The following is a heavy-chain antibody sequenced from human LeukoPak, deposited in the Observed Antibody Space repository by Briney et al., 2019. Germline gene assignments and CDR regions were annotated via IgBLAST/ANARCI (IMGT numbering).Heavy chain of an antibody. V-gene: IGHV1-2*02. D-gene: IGHD6-19*01. CDR3: ARDQWLVRAYYYYGMDV. CDR1: GYTFTGYY. Sequence: GASVKVSCKVSGYTFTGYYMHWVRQAPGQGLEWMGWINPNSGGTNYAQKFQGRVTMTRDTSISTAYMELSRLRSDDTAVYYCARDQWLVRAYYYYGMDVWGQGTTVTVSS. J-gene: IGHJ6*02. CDR2: INPNSGGT.